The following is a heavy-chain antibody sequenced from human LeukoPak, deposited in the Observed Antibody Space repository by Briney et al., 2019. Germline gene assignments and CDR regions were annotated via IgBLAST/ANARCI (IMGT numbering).Heavy chain of an antibody. CDR3: ARAGVLRFLEWLDYYYYYYMDV. D-gene: IGHD3-3*01. CDR1: GFTFSSYG. J-gene: IGHJ6*03. Sequence: GGSLRLSCAASGFTFSSYGMHWVRQAPGKGLEWVAVISYDGSNKYYVDSVKGRFTISRDNSKNTLYLQMNSLRAEDTAVYYCARAGVLRFLEWLDYYYYYYMDVWGKGTTVTVSS. CDR2: ISYDGSNK. V-gene: IGHV3-30*03.